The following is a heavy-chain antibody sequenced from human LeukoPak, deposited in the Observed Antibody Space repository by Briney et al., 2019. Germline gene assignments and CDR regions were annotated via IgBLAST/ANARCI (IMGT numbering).Heavy chain of an antibody. J-gene: IGHJ4*02. V-gene: IGHV3-15*01. Sequence: PGGSLRLSCAASGFTFSKAWMTWVRQSAGKGLEWVGRIKSRADGGTTDYPAPVKGRFTISRDDEKNTVYLEINSLTTEDSAVYYCTTVGSSWGFDYWGQGTPVTVSS. D-gene: IGHD6-13*01. CDR2: IKSRADGGTT. CDR3: TTVGSSWGFDY. CDR1: GFTFSKAW.